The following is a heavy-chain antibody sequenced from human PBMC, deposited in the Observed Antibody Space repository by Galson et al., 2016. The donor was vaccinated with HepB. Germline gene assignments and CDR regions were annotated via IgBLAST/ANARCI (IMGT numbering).Heavy chain of an antibody. D-gene: IGHD3-10*02. CDR1: GFTFTHHQ. Sequence: SLRLSCATSGFTFTHHQMHWVRQVPGKGLEYVSAISSNGGSTYYADSVKGRFTISRDNSKNTPYLQMSSLRAEDTAVYYCVNVPFDYWGQGTLVTVSS. CDR2: ISSNGGST. J-gene: IGHJ4*02. CDR3: VNVPFDY. V-gene: IGHV3-64D*09.